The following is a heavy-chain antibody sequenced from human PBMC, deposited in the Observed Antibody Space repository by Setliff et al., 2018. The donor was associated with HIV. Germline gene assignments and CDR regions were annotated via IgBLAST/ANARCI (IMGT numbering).Heavy chain of an antibody. CDR3: ARVDMGYYYDSSGYSHFDH. V-gene: IGHV5-51*01. CDR2: IYPDESDS. J-gene: IGHJ4*02. Sequence: GESLKISCKGSGHSFPTYWIAWVRQMPGKGLEWMGVIYPDESDSRYSPSFRGQVTISADKSINTAYLQWSSLKASDTAMYYCARVDMGYYYDSSGYSHFDHWGQGTLVTVSS. D-gene: IGHD3-22*01. CDR1: GHSFPTYW.